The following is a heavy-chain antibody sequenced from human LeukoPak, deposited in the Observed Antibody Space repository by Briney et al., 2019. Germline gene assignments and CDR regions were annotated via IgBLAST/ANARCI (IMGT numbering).Heavy chain of an antibody. CDR2: IYYSGST. D-gene: IGHD4-11*01. CDR3: ARDRVRGNSNPFFDY. Sequence: SETLSLTYTVSGVSVSSATYYWSWIRQPPGKGPQWIGYIYYSGSTNYNSSLKSRVTISVDTSKNQFSLKLSSVTAADTAVYYCARDRVRGNSNPFFDYWGQGTLVTVSS. CDR1: GVSVSSATYY. V-gene: IGHV4-61*01. J-gene: IGHJ4*02.